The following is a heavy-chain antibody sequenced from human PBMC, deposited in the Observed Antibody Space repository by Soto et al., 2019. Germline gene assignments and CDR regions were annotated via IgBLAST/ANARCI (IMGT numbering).Heavy chain of an antibody. J-gene: IGHJ6*02. CDR3: AREQGLRFTNYYYYGMDV. D-gene: IGHD5-12*01. CDR2: IWYDGSNK. V-gene: IGHV3-33*01. Sequence: GGSLRLSCAASGFTFSSYGMHWVRQAPGKGLEWVAVIWYDGSNKYYADSVKGRFTISRDNSKNTLYLQMNSLRAEDTAVYYCAREQGLRFTNYYYYGMDVWGQGTRVTSP. CDR1: GFTFSSYG.